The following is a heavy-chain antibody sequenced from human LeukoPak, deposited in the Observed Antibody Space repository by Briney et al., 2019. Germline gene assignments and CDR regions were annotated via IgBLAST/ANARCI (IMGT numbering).Heavy chain of an antibody. D-gene: IGHD3-10*01. CDR3: AREYQSDYYGSGSYYNSFDY. Sequence: GASVKVSCKASGYTFTSYAMNWVRQAPGQGLEWMGWINTNTGNPTYAQGFTGRFVFSLDTSVSTAYLQISSLKAEDTAVYYCAREYQSDYYGSGSYYNSFDYWGQGTLVTVSS. CDR1: GYTFTSYA. CDR2: INTNTGNP. J-gene: IGHJ4*02. V-gene: IGHV7-4-1*02.